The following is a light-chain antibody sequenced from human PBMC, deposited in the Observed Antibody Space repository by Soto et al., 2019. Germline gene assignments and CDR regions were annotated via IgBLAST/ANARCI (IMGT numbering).Light chain of an antibody. CDR2: GAS. CDR1: QFVSSN. CDR3: QQYGSSGT. V-gene: IGKV3-20*01. Sequence: EVVLTQSPGTLSLFPGERATLSCRASQFVSSNLAWYQQKPGQAPRLLIYGASNRATGIPDRFSGSGSGTDFTLTISRLEPEDFAVYYCQQYGSSGTFGQGTKVDIK. J-gene: IGKJ1*01.